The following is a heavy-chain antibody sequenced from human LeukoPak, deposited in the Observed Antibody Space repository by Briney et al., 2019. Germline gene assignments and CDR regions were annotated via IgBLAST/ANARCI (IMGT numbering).Heavy chain of an antibody. D-gene: IGHD2-21*01. J-gene: IGHJ5*02. Sequence: SETLSLTCAVYGGSFSGYYWSWIRQPPGKGLEWIGEINHSGSTNYNPSLKSRVTISVDTSKNQFSLKLSSVTAADTAVYYCARGRREGDKGADWWFDPWGQGTLVTVSS. V-gene: IGHV4-34*01. CDR2: INHSGST. CDR3: ARGRREGDKGADWWFDP. CDR1: GGSFSGYY.